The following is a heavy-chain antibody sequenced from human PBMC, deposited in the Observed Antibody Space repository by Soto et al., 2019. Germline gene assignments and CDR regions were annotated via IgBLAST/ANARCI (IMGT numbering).Heavy chain of an antibody. CDR2: IYHSGST. D-gene: IGHD3-10*01. Sequence: QLQLQESGSGLVKPSQTLSLTCAVSGGSISSGGYSRSWIRQPPGKGLEWIGYIYHSGSTYYNPSLKSRVTISVDRSKNQFSLKLSSVTAADTAVYYCARASRFGERTAYYFDYWGQGTLVTVSS. V-gene: IGHV4-30-2*01. CDR1: GGSISSGGYS. CDR3: ARASRFGERTAYYFDY. J-gene: IGHJ4*02.